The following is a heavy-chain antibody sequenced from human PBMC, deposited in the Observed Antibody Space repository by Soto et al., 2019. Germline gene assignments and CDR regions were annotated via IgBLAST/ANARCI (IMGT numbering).Heavy chain of an antibody. D-gene: IGHD6-13*01. CDR1: AGSISIGDYS. J-gene: IGHJ4*02. CDR2: IYYSGST. V-gene: IGHV4-30-4*08. CDR3: ARGAAADGTGAFDY. Sequence: SETLSLTCIFSAGSISIGDYSWSWIRQPPGKGLEWIGYIYYSGSTYYNPSLKSRVTTSVDTSKNQFSLKLSSVTAADTAVYYCARGAAADGTGAFDYWGQGTLVTVSS.